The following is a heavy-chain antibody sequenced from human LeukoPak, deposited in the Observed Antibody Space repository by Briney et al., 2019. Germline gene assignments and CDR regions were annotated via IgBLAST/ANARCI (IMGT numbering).Heavy chain of an antibody. J-gene: IGHJ4*02. V-gene: IGHV3-23*01. D-gene: IGHD6-19*01. Sequence: PGRSLRLSCAASGFTFSSYGMHWVRQAPGKGLECISGSGGSTYYADSVKGRFTISRDNSKNTLYLQMNSLRTEDTAVYYCAKDRQWLVRRGNSFDYWGQGTLVTVSS. CDR2: ISGSGGST. CDR1: GFTFSSYG. CDR3: AKDRQWLVRRGNSFDY.